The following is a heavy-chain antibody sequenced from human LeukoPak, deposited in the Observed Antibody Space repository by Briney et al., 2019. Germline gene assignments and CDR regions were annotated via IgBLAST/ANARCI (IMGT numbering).Heavy chain of an antibody. D-gene: IGHD4-17*01. CDR2: INAGDGNT. J-gene: IGHJ5*02. Sequence: ASVKVYCKASGYTFTSYAMHWVRQAPGQRLEWMGWINAGDGNTKYSQKFQGRVTITRDTSASTAYMELSSLRSEDTAVYCCARGDDYVDWFDPWGQGTLVTVSS. CDR3: ARGDDYVDWFDP. V-gene: IGHV1-3*01. CDR1: GYTFTSYA.